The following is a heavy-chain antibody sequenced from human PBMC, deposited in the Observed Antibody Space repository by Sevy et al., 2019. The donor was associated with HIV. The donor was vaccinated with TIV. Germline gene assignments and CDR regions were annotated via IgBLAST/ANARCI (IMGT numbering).Heavy chain of an antibody. D-gene: IGHD2-15*01. CDR2: ISAYNGNT. CDR3: AREPYGGSCCIFDY. CDR1: GYTFTSYG. V-gene: IGHV1-18*01. J-gene: IGHJ4*02. Sequence: ASVKVSCKASGYTFTSYGISWVRQAPGQGLEWMGWISAYNGNTNYAQKLQGRVTMTTDTSTSTAYMELRSLRSDDTAVYYCAREPYGGSCCIFDYWRQGTLVTVSS.